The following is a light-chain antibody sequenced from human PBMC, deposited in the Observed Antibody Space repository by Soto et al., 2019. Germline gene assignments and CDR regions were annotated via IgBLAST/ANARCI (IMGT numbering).Light chain of an antibody. V-gene: IGKV3-20*01. CDR3: QLYGNSPT. J-gene: IGKJ5*01. Sequence: EIVLTQSPGTLSLSPGERATVSCKTSQSSGSNFLAWYQQKPGQAPRLLIYASSQRATGIPDRFSGSASGADFLLTIDRLEPEDVAVYYCQLYGNSPTFGQGTRLEIK. CDR1: QSSGSNF. CDR2: ASS.